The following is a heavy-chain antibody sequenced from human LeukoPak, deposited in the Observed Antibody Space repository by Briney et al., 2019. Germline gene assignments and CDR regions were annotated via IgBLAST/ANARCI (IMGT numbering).Heavy chain of an antibody. V-gene: IGHV4-61*01. Sequence: SETLSLTCTVSGGSISSGSYYWSWIRQPPGKGLEWIGYIYYSGSTNYNPSLKSRVTISVDTSKNQFSLKLSSVTAADTAVYYCARYELRFDPWGQGTLVTVSS. J-gene: IGHJ5*02. CDR2: IYYSGST. D-gene: IGHD3-10*01. CDR3: ARYELRFDP. CDR1: GGSISSGSYY.